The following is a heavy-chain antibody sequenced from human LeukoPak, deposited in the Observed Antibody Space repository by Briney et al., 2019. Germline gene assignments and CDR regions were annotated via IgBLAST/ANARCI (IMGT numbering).Heavy chain of an antibody. CDR1: GFTFSSYA. D-gene: IGHD1-26*01. J-gene: IGHJ6*02. V-gene: IGHV3-23*01. Sequence: GGSLRLSCAASGFTFSSYAMSWVRQAPGKGLEWVSTISGGGGSTYYADSVKGRFTISRDNSKNTLYLQMNSLRAEDTAIYYCAKDLNSGGYYIDYYYGMDVWGQGTTVTVSS. CDR3: AKDLNSGGYYIDYYYGMDV. CDR2: ISGGGGST.